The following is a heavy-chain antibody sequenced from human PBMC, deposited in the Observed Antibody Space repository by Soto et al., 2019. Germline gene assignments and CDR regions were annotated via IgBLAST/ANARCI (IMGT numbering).Heavy chain of an antibody. J-gene: IGHJ6*02. CDR3: AKHADSSGWYSYYGMDV. CDR1: GFTFSSYG. D-gene: IGHD6-19*01. CDR2: ISYDGSNK. Sequence: HPGGSLRLSCAASGFTFSSYGMHWVRQAPGKGLEWVAVISYDGSNKYYADSVKGRFTISRDNSKNTLYLQMNGLRAEDTAVYYCAKHADSSGWYSYYGMDVWGQGTTVTVSS. V-gene: IGHV3-30*18.